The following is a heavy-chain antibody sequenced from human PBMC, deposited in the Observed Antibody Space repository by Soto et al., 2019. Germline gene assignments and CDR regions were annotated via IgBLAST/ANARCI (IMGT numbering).Heavy chain of an antibody. CDR3: AKGILWFGELLEDAFDI. D-gene: IGHD3-10*01. CDR2: ISGSGGST. J-gene: IGHJ3*02. Sequence: GGSLRLSCAASGFTFSSYAMSWVRQAPGKGLEWVSAISGSGGSTYYADSVKGRFTISRDNSKNTLYLQMNSLRAEDTAVYYCAKGILWFGELLEDAFDIWGQGTMVTVSS. CDR1: GFTFSSYA. V-gene: IGHV3-23*01.